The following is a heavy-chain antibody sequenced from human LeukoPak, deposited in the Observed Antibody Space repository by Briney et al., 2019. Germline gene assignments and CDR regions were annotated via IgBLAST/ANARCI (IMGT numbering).Heavy chain of an antibody. J-gene: IGHJ6*03. D-gene: IGHD2-15*01. Sequence: SVKVSCKASGGTCSSYAISWVRQAPVQGPEWMGTIIYIFSTANYAQKFQGRVTITTDESTSTAYMELSSLRSEDTAVYYCARAQDRGYCSGSSCYAPHFNYYYYYMDVWGKGTTVTVSS. V-gene: IGHV1-69*05. CDR2: IIYIFSTA. CDR3: ARAQDRGYCSGSSCYAPHFNYYYYYMDV. CDR1: GGTCSSYA.